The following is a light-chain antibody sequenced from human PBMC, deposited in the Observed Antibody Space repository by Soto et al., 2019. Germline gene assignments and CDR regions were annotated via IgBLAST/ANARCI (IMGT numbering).Light chain of an antibody. Sequence: EIVLTQSPGTLSLSPGERATLPCRASQFLNSNYLAWYQQKPGQAPRLLIYGASSRATGIPDRFSGSGSGTDFTLTVSRLEPEDFAVYYCQQYGSSPPITFGQGTRVDIK. J-gene: IGKJ5*01. CDR3: QQYGSSPPIT. V-gene: IGKV3-20*01. CDR2: GAS. CDR1: QFLNSNY.